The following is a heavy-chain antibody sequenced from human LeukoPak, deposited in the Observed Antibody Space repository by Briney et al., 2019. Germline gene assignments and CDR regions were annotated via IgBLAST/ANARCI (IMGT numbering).Heavy chain of an antibody. J-gene: IGHJ4*02. CDR3: AKLGGNVAF. CDR1: GFTFSNYA. D-gene: IGHD4-23*01. Sequence: GGSLRLSCAASGFTFSNYAMSWVRQAPGKGLEWVSSISGSGGSTYYVDSVKGRFTISRDNSKNTLHLQMNILRAEDTAAYYCAKLGGNVAFWGQGTLVTVSS. CDR2: ISGSGGST. V-gene: IGHV3-23*01.